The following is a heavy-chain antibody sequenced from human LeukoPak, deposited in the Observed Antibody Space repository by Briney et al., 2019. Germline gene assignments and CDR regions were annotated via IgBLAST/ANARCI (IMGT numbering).Heavy chain of an antibody. CDR3: ARDASWRRDGYNP. CDR2: IYTSGST. J-gene: IGHJ4*02. V-gene: IGHV4-61*02. CDR1: GGSISSGSYY. D-gene: IGHD5-24*01. Sequence: PSETLYLTCTVSGGSISSGSYYWSWIRQPAGKGLEWIGRIYTSGSTNYNPSLKSRVTISVDTSKNQFSLKLSSVTAADTAVYYCARDASWRRDGYNPWGQGTLVTVSS.